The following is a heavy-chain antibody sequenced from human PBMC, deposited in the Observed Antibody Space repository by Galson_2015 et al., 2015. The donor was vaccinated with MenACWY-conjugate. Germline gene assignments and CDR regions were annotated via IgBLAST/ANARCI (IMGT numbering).Heavy chain of an antibody. CDR3: AREYNDGPDL. J-gene: IGHJ2*01. D-gene: IGHD3-3*01. CDR1: GGSISTYY. CDR2: IYYSGST. V-gene: IGHV4-59*01. Sequence: ETLSLTCSVSGGSISTYYWSWIRQTPGKGLEWIGYIYYSGSTSYNPSLQSRVTISVDTSKNQFSLKLTSVTAADTAVYYCAREYNDGPDLWGRGTLVTVSS.